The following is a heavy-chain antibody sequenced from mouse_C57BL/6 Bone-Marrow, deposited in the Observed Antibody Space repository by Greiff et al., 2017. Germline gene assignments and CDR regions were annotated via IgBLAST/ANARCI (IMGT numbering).Heavy chain of an antibody. Sequence: EVKVVESGGGLVQPGGSLSLSCAASGFTFTDYYMSWVRQPPGKALEWLGFIRNKANGYTTEYSASVKGRFTISRDNSQSILYLQMNALRAEDSATYYCASYSRNGYDAYWYFDVGGTGTTVTVSS. D-gene: IGHD2-2*01. CDR1: GFTFTDYY. CDR3: ASYSRNGYDAYWYFDV. V-gene: IGHV7-3*01. J-gene: IGHJ1*03. CDR2: IRNKANGYTT.